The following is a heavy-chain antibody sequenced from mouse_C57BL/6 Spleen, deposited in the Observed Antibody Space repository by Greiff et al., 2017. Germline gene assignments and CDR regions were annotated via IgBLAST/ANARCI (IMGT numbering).Heavy chain of an antibody. CDR2: INPNNGGT. Sequence: VQLQQSGPELVKPGASVKISCKASGYTFTDYYMNWVKQSPGKSLEWIGDINPNNGGTNYNQKFKGKATLTVDTSSSTAYMELRSLTSEDSAVYCCAGSYGNGNWYFDVWGTGTTVTVSS. D-gene: IGHD2-1*01. V-gene: IGHV1-26*01. CDR1: GYTFTDYY. J-gene: IGHJ1*03. CDR3: AGSYGNGNWYFDV.